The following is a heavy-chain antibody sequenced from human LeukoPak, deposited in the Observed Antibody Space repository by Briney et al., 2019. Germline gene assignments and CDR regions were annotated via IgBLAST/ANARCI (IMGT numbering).Heavy chain of an antibody. CDR2: ISGSGGST. CDR3: AKRAYDFWSGSSYYYYYMDV. J-gene: IGHJ6*03. CDR1: GFAFSSYA. D-gene: IGHD3-3*01. Sequence: GGSLRLSCAASGFAFSSYAMSWVRQAPGKGLEWVSAISGSGGSTYYADSVKGRFTISRDNSKNTLYLQMNSLRAEDTAVYYCAKRAYDFWSGSSYYYYYMDVWGKGTTVTVSS. V-gene: IGHV3-23*01.